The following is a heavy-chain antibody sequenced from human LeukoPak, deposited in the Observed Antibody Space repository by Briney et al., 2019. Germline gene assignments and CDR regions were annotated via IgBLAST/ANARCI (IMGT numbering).Heavy chain of an antibody. V-gene: IGHV3-7*03. J-gene: IGHJ4*02. CDR1: GFTFNHYW. Sequence: GGSLRLSCAASGFTFNHYWMTWVRQAPGKGLEWVAHIEGDGTAKDYMDSVKGRFTISRDNSKNTLYLQMNSLRAEDTAVYYCAKDYYDSSGYDDYWGQGTLVTVSS. D-gene: IGHD3-22*01. CDR2: IEGDGTAK. CDR3: AKDYYDSSGYDDY.